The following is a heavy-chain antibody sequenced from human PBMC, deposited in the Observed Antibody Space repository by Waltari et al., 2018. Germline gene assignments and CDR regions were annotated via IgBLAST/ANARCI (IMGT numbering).Heavy chain of an antibody. Sequence: QVQLVQSGAEVKKPGASVKVSCKASGYTFTSYYMHWVRQAPGQGLEWMGRINPSGGSTSYAQKFQGRVTMTRDTSTSTVYMELSSLRSEDTAVYYCATLTLFGDSSGYYYAGGDYWGQGTLVTVSS. CDR1: GYTFTSYY. D-gene: IGHD3-22*01. V-gene: IGHV1-46*01. CDR2: INPSGGST. CDR3: ATLTLFGDSSGYYYAGGDY. J-gene: IGHJ4*02.